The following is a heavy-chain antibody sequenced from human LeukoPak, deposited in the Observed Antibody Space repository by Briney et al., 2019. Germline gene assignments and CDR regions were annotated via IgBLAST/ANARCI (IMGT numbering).Heavy chain of an antibody. CDR3: ARDSAGSRNWFDP. V-gene: IGHV3-7*01. D-gene: IGHD2-15*01. CDR2: INPDGTEK. J-gene: IGHJ5*02. CDR1: GFSFSNHW. Sequence: GGSLRLSCAASGFSFSNHWMIWVRQAPGKGLEWVATINPDGTEKRYVDSVKGRFTISRDNAKNSLYLQMNSLRAEDTAVYYCARDSAGSRNWFDPWGQGTLVTVSS.